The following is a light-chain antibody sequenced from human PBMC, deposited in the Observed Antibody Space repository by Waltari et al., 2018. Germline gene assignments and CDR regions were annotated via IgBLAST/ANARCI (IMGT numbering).Light chain of an antibody. CDR2: GAS. V-gene: IGKV3-15*01. Sequence: EIVMTQSPATLSVSPGERATLPCRASQSVSSNLAWYHQKPGQAPRLLIYGASTRATGIPARFSGSGSGTEFTLTISSMQSEDFAVYYCQQYNNWPPSRTFGQGTKLEIK. CDR1: QSVSSN. CDR3: QQYNNWPPSRT. J-gene: IGKJ2*01.